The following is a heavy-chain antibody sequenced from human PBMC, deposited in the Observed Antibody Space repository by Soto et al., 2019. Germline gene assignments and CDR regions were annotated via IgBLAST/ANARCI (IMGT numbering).Heavy chain of an antibody. D-gene: IGHD2-15*01. CDR3: AKTHCSGGSCYYAFDY. J-gene: IGHJ4*02. V-gene: IGHV3-23*01. Sequence: EVQLLESGGGLVQPGGSLRLSCAACGFTFSSYAMSWVRQAPGKGLEWVSAISGSGGSTYYADSVKGRFTISRDNSKNTLYLQMNSLRAEDTAVYYCAKTHCSGGSCYYAFDYWGQGTLVTVSS. CDR1: GFTFSSYA. CDR2: ISGSGGST.